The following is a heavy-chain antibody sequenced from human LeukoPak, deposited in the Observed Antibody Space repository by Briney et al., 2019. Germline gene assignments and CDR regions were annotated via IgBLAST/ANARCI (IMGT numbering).Heavy chain of an antibody. CDR1: GFTFSSYA. Sequence: PGGSLRLSCAASGFTFSSYAMHWVRQAPGKGLEWVAVISYDGSNKYYADSVKGRFTISRDNSKNTLYLQMNSLRAEDTAVYYCARAPPEDIVLMVYGSFTTEFDYWGQGTLVTVSS. J-gene: IGHJ4*02. V-gene: IGHV3-30*04. CDR2: ISYDGSNK. D-gene: IGHD2-8*01. CDR3: ARAPPEDIVLMVYGSFTTEFDY.